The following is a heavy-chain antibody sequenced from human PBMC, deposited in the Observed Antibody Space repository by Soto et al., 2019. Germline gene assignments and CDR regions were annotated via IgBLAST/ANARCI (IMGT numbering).Heavy chain of an antibody. D-gene: IGHD2-15*01. Sequence: PSETLSLTCTVSGGSISSSSYYWGWIRQPPGKGLEWIGSIYYSGSTYYNPSLKSRVTISVDTSKNQFSLKLSSVTAADTAVYYCARQREDIVVVVAAAFDIWGQGTMVT. CDR1: GGSISSSSYY. J-gene: IGHJ3*02. V-gene: IGHV4-39*01. CDR2: IYYSGST. CDR3: ARQREDIVVVVAAAFDI.